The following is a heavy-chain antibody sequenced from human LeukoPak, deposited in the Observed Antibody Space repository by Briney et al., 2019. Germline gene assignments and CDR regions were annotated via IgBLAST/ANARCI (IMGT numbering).Heavy chain of an antibody. CDR1: GGSISSSSYY. CDR2: IYYSGST. J-gene: IGHJ6*02. CDR3: ARQTGSAAYYYYGMDV. Sequence: PSETLSLTCTVSGGSISSSSYYWGWIRQPPGKGLEWIGSIYYSGSTYYNPSLKSRVTISVDTSKNQFSLKLSSVTAADTAVYYCARQTGSAAYYYYGMDVWGQGTTDTVSS. V-gene: IGHV4-39*01. D-gene: IGHD3-10*01.